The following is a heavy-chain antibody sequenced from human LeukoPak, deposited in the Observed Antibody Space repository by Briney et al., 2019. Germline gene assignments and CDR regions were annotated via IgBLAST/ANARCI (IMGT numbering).Heavy chain of an antibody. CDR3: ARGRYSRTFDY. Sequence: SQTLSLTCAVSGGSISSGGYSWSWIRQPPGKGLEWIGYICHSGSTYYNPSLKSRVTISVDRSKNQFSLKLSSVTAADTAVYYCARGRYSRTFDYWGQGTLVTVSS. CDR1: GGSISSGGYS. J-gene: IGHJ4*02. D-gene: IGHD5-12*01. V-gene: IGHV4-30-2*01. CDR2: ICHSGST.